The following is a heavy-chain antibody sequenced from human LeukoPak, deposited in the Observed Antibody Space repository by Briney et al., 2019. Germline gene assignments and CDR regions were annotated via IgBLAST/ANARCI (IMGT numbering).Heavy chain of an antibody. CDR3: ARDRVSYFDY. D-gene: IGHD5/OR15-5a*01. J-gene: IGHJ4*02. CDR2: TYSGGST. V-gene: IGHV3-53*01. Sequence: GGSLRLSCTASGFTVSSNYMSWVRQAPGKGLEWVSVTYSGGSTYYADSVKGRFTISRDNSKNTLYLQMNSLRAEDTAVYYCARDRVSYFDYWGQGTLVTVSS. CDR1: GFTVSSNY.